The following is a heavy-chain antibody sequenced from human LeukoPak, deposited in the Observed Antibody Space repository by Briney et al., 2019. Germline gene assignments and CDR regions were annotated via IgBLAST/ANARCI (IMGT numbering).Heavy chain of an antibody. CDR3: ARVPPYYYDSSGYLTPTFDY. J-gene: IGHJ4*02. Sequence: VKPSATLSLTCTVSGGSISSYYWSWIRQPPGKGLELIEYTYYSGSTNYNPSLKSRDTISVDTPKNQFSLKQSSVTAADTAVYYCARVPPYYYDSSGYLTPTFDYWGQGTLVTVSS. V-gene: IGHV4-59*01. D-gene: IGHD3-22*01. CDR1: GGSISSYY. CDR2: TYYSGST.